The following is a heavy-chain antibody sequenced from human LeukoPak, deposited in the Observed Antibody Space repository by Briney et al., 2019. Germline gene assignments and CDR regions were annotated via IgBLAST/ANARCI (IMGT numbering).Heavy chain of an antibody. D-gene: IGHD3-10*01. CDR2: ISYDGSNK. CDR1: GFTFSRYG. CDR3: SPLSGVRGVMPSGMGV. J-gene: IGHJ6*02. V-gene: IGHV3-30*03. Sequence: GGSLRLSCAASGFTFSRYGMHWVRQAPGKGLEWVAVISYDGSNKYYADSVKGRFTNSKDNSKNTLYVQMNSLRAEDTALYYCSPLSGVRGVMPSGMGVWGQGTTVTVSS.